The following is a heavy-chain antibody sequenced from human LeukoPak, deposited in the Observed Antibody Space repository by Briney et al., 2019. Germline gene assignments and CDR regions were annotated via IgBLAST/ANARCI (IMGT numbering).Heavy chain of an antibody. Sequence: ASVKVSCKASGYTFTGYYMHWVRQAPGQGLEWMGWINPNSGGTNYAQKFQGRVTMTRDTSISTAYMELSRLRSDDTAVYYCARDRYGGNSFRTFGYGVQGTLVTDS. J-gene: IGHJ4*02. D-gene: IGHD4-17*01. CDR3: ARDRYGGNSFRTFGY. CDR1: GYTFTGYY. CDR2: INPNSGGT. V-gene: IGHV1-2*02.